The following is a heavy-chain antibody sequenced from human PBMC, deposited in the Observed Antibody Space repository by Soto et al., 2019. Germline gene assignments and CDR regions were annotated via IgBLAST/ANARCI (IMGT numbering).Heavy chain of an antibody. CDR3: AWDFGVVLMDV. Sequence: SETLSLTCAVSSYSISSGYYWGWIRQPPGKGLEWIGSIYHSGSTYYNPSLKSRVTISVDTSKNQFSLKLSSVTAADTAVYYCAWDFGVVLMDVCSQGTTDTVSS. J-gene: IGHJ6*02. D-gene: IGHD3-3*01. CDR1: SYSISSGYY. CDR2: IYHSGST. V-gene: IGHV4-38-2*01.